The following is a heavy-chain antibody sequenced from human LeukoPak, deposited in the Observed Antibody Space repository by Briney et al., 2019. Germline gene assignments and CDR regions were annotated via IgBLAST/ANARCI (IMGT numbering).Heavy chain of an antibody. CDR3: AKDGISGGGSGTWDY. V-gene: IGHV3-23*01. Sequence: PGGSLRLSCTASGFTFSSYAMSWVRQAPGKGLEWVSAISGSGGSTYYADSVKGRFTISRDNSKNTLYLQMNSLRAEDTAVYYCAKDGISGGGSGTWDYWGQGTLVTVSS. CDR2: ISGSGGST. D-gene: IGHD3-10*01. CDR1: GFTFSSYA. J-gene: IGHJ4*02.